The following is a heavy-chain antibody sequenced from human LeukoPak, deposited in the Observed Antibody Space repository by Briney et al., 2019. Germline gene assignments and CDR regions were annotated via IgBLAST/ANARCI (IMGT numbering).Heavy chain of an antibody. D-gene: IGHD2-2*01. CDR3: ARSARRGALVPAALFDTRYYFFYYMDV. CDR1: GFTFHDYA. V-gene: IGHV3-20*04. CDR2: INWNGDST. J-gene: IGHJ6*03. Sequence: GGSLRLSCVASGFTFHDYAMGWVRQAPGQGLEWVSGINWNGDSTAYADSVKGRFTISRDNAKNSLYLQVNSLRAEDAAFYYCARSARRGALVPAALFDTRYYFFYYMDVWGKGTTVSVSS.